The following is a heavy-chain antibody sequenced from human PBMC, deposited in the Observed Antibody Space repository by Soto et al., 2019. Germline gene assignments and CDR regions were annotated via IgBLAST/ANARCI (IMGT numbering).Heavy chain of an antibody. CDR1: GGTFSSYA. J-gene: IGHJ4*02. Sequence: GASVKVSCKASGGTFSSYAISCVRQAPGQGLEWMGEIIPIFGTANYAQKFQGRVTITADESTSTAYMELSSLRSEDTAVYYCAREMVGDYGDYVGVVYWGQGTLVTVSS. D-gene: IGHD4-17*01. CDR2: IIPIFGTA. CDR3: AREMVGDYGDYVGVVY. V-gene: IGHV1-69*13.